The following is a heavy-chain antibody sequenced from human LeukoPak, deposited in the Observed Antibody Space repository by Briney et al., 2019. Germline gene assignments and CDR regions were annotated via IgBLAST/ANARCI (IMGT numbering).Heavy chain of an antibody. V-gene: IGHV4-59*01. Sequence: PSETLSLTCTVSGGSISSYYWSWIRQPPGKGLEWIGYIYYSGSTNYNPSLQSRVTISVDTSKNQFSLNLNSVTAADTAVYYCARGGAARLHFQNWGQGTLVTVSS. CDR1: GGSISSYY. D-gene: IGHD6-6*01. J-gene: IGHJ1*01. CDR3: ARGGAARLHFQN. CDR2: IYYSGST.